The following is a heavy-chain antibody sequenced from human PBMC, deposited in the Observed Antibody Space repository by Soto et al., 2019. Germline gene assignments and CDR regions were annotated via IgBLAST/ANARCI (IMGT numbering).Heavy chain of an antibody. D-gene: IGHD6-13*01. CDR2: INHSGST. V-gene: IGHV4-34*01. CDR1: GGSFSGYY. J-gene: IGHJ4*02. Sequence: QVQLQQWGAGLLKPSETLSLTCAVYGGSFSGYYWSWIRQPPGKGLEWIGEINHSGSTNYNPSLKSRVTLSVDTSKNQFSLKLSSVTAADTAVYYCARAIAAAGLDYWGQGTLVTVSS. CDR3: ARAIAAAGLDY.